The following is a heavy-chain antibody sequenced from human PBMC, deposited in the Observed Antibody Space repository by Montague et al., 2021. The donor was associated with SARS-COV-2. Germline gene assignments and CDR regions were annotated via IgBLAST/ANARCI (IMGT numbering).Heavy chain of an antibody. D-gene: IGHD3-3*01. CDR3: AKGREEAEWLLLITYYYGMDV. CDR2: ISGTGGST. J-gene: IGHJ6*02. Sequence: SLRLSCAASGFTFSSYAMSWVRQAPGKGLEWVSAISGTGGSTYHADSVKGRFTISRDNSKNTLYLQMNSLRAEDTAVYYCAKGREEAEWLLLITYYYGMDVWGQGTTVTVSS. V-gene: IGHV3-23*01. CDR1: GFTFSSYA.